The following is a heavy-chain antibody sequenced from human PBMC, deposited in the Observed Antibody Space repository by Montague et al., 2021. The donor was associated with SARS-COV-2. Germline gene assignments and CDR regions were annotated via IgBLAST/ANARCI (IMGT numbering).Heavy chain of an antibody. CDR1: GFTFGTST. J-gene: IGHJ4*02. V-gene: IGHV3-21*01. Sequence: SLRLSCAASGFTFGTSTMIWVRQAPGKGLEWVSSISSGSSFILYADSVKGRFTIPRDNAGNSLYLQMDSLRPEDAAVYFCARDRYSNASPDYWGQGTLVTVSS. CDR3: ARDRYSNASPDY. D-gene: IGHD1-26*01. CDR2: ISSGSSFI.